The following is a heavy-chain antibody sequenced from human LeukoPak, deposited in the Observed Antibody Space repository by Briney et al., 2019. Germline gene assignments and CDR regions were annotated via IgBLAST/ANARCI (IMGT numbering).Heavy chain of an antibody. CDR1: GGSISTYY. CDR2: IHYSGTT. D-gene: IGHD5-12*01. Sequence: ETLSLTCTVSGGSISTYYWSWIRQPPGKGLEWIGYIHYSGTTNYDPSLKNRVTISLDTSKNQFSLNLSSVTAADTAVYYCARMGGYSGYATHWGQGTLVTVSS. CDR3: ARMGGYSGYATH. J-gene: IGHJ4*02. V-gene: IGHV4-59*08.